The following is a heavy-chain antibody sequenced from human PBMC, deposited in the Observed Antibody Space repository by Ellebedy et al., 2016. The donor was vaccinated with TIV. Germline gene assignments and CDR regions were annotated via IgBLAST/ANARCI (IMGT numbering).Heavy chain of an antibody. Sequence: ASVKVSXKVSGYTLTKLSMHWVRQAPGNGLEWMGGFHPEEAETVYAQKFQGRVIMTEDTSTDTAYMELSSLKADDTAVYYCATGFPSYNSSWYPYYLDSWGQGTLVTVSS. J-gene: IGHJ4*02. D-gene: IGHD6-13*01. CDR2: FHPEEAET. CDR3: ATGFPSYNSSWYPYYLDS. V-gene: IGHV1-24*01. CDR1: GYTLTKLS.